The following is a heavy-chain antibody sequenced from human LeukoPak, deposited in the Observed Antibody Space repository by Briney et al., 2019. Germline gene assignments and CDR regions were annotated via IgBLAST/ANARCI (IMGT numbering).Heavy chain of an antibody. V-gene: IGHV1-2*02. CDR1: GYTFTSYG. J-gene: IGHJ4*02. CDR3: ARALTVTTPYFDY. Sequence: ASVKVSCKASGYTFTSYGISWVRQAPGQGLEWMGWINPNSGGTNYAQKFQGRVTMTRDTSISTAYMELSRLRSDDTAVYYCARALTVTTPYFDYWGQGTLVTVSS. CDR2: INPNSGGT. D-gene: IGHD4-17*01.